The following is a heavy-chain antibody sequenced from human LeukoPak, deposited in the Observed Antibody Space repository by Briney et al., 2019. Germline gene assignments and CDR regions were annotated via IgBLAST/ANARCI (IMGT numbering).Heavy chain of an antibody. CDR1: GFTFSSYA. CDR3: ARDSLTYCGGDCFPGDAFDI. V-gene: IGHV3-23*01. Sequence: GGSLRLSCAASGFTFSSYAMSWVRQAPGKGLEWVSAISGSGGSTYYADSVKGRFTISRDNARNSLYLQMSSLRGEDTAVYYCARDSLTYCGGDCFPGDAFDIWGQGTMVTVSS. D-gene: IGHD2-21*02. CDR2: ISGSGGST. J-gene: IGHJ3*02.